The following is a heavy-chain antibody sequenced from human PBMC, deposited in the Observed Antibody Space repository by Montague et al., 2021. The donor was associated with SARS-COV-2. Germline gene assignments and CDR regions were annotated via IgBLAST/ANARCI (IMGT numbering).Heavy chain of an antibody. J-gene: IGHJ5*02. D-gene: IGHD2-15*01. Sequence: SLGLSCAASGFTFSSYAMSWVRQAPGKGLEWVSAISGSGGSTYYADSVKGRFTISRDNSKNTLYLQMNSLRAEDTAVYYCAKRYCSGGSCYSGFDPWGQGTLVTVSS. V-gene: IGHV3-23*01. CDR2: ISGSGGST. CDR1: GFTFSSYA. CDR3: AKRYCSGGSCYSGFDP.